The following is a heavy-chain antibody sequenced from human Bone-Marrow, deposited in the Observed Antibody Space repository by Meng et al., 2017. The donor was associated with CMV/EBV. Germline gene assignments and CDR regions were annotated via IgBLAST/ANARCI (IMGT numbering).Heavy chain of an antibody. CDR1: GFSFSDVY. Sequence: QVQLVESVGGLVTPGGSLRLFCAASGFSFSDVYMRWILQAPGKGLEWDSFKSRPSSYTDYADSVKVRFTISLDKAKNSLYLQIISLRIEDTAMYYCARVGVGLRGAHDYWGQGTLVTVSS. CDR3: ARVGVGLRGAHDY. V-gene: IGHV3-11*06. CDR2: KSRPSSYT. D-gene: IGHD3-3*01. J-gene: IGHJ4*02.